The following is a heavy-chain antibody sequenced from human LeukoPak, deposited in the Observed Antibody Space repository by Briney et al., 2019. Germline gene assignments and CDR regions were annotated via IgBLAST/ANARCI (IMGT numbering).Heavy chain of an antibody. CDR2: INHSGST. Sequence: SETLSLTCAVYGGSFSGYYWSWIRQPPGKGLEWIGEINHSGSTNYNPSLKSRVTISVDTSKNQFSLKLSSVTAADTAVYYCARRFITMVRGVLYYFDYWGQGTLVTVSS. CDR3: ARRFITMVRGVLYYFDY. J-gene: IGHJ4*02. D-gene: IGHD3-10*01. CDR1: GGSFSGYY. V-gene: IGHV4-34*01.